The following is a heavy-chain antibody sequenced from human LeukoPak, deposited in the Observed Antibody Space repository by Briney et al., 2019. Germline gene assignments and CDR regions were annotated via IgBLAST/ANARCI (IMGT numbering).Heavy chain of an antibody. Sequence: PSETLSLTCAVYGGSFSGYYWSWIRQPPGKGLEWIGEINNSGSTNYNPSLKSRVTISVDTSKNQFSLKLSSVTAADTAVYYCARGSAMANDYWGQGTLVTVSS. V-gene: IGHV4-34*01. CDR3: ARGSAMANDY. J-gene: IGHJ4*02. D-gene: IGHD5-18*01. CDR1: GGSFSGYY. CDR2: INNSGST.